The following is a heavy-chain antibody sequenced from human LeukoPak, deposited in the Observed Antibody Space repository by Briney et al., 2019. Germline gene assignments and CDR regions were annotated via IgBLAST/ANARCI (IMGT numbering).Heavy chain of an antibody. D-gene: IGHD2-2*01. CDR2: IYYSGST. CDR1: GGSISSYY. J-gene: IGHJ5*02. Sequence: SETLSLTCTVSGGSISSYYWSWIRQPPGKGLEWIGYIYYSGSTYYNPSLKSRVTISVDTSKNQFSLKLSSVTAADTAVYYCARDEGGYCSSTSCYGWFDPWGQGTLVTVSS. V-gene: IGHV4-59*12. CDR3: ARDEGGYCSSTSCYGWFDP.